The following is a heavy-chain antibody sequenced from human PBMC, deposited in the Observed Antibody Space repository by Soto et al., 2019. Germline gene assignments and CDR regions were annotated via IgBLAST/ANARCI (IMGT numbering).Heavy chain of an antibody. J-gene: IGHJ6*02. CDR3: ARDYYCMDV. CDR2: TYQSGSA. V-gene: IGHV4-30-2*06. Sequence: PSETLSLTCTVSGGSISSGGYSWTWIRQSPGKGLEWIGYTYQSGSAYYNPSPKSRVSISVDRSKNQFSLNLTSVTAADTAVYSCARDYYCMDVWGQGTTVTVSS. CDR1: GGSISSGGYS.